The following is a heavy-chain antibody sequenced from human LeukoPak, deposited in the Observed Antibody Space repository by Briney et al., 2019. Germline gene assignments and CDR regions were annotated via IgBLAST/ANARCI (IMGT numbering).Heavy chain of an antibody. J-gene: IGHJ4*02. D-gene: IGHD6-19*01. CDR1: GFTFSSYA. Sequence: GGSLRLPCAASGFTFSSYAMSWVRQAPGKGLEWVSAISGSGGSTYYADSVKGRFTISRDNSKNTLYLQMNSLRAEDTAVYYCAKSLFGSGWYLVDYWGQGTLVTVSS. CDR3: AKSLFGSGWYLVDY. CDR2: ISGSGGST. V-gene: IGHV3-23*01.